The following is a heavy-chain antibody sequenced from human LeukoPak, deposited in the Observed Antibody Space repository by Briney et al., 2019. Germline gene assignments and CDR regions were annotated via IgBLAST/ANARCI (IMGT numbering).Heavy chain of an antibody. D-gene: IGHD2-15*01. V-gene: IGHV3-23*01. CDR3: AKGRGVVAATLDSGAFDI. Sequence: PGGSLRLSCAPSGFTFSSYAMSWVRQAPEKGLEWVSHISGSGGSTYYAHSVKGRLTLSRDNTKNTLYLHKNSLRHEDTSVYYCAKGRGVVAATLDSGAFDIRGQGTIVTVSS. CDR2: ISGSGGST. J-gene: IGHJ3*02. CDR1: GFTFSSYA.